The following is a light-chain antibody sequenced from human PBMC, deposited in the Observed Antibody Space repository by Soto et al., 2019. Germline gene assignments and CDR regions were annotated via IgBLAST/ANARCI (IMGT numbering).Light chain of an antibody. J-gene: IGLJ1*01. V-gene: IGLV2-11*01. CDR3: AAWDDSLNGRV. Sequence: QSALTQPRSVSGSPGQSVIVSCTGTSSDVGAYNSVSWFQHHPGKAPKLMIYDVTERPSGVPYRFSGSKSGNTASLTISGLQAEDEADYYCAAWDDSLNGRVFGTGTKVTAL. CDR2: DVT. CDR1: SSDVGAYNS.